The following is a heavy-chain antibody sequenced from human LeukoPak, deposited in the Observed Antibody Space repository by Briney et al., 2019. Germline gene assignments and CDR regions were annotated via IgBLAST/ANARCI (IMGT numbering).Heavy chain of an antibody. CDR3: ARGVTMGQGYYYYWDV. J-gene: IGHJ6*03. V-gene: IGHV4-59*01. Sequence: TSETLSLTCTVSGGSISSYYWSWIRQPPGKGLEWIGYISDTGNTNYNPSLKSRVTMSVDTSKDQFSLKLSSVTAADTAVYSCARGVTMGQGYYYYWDVWGKGTRVSVSS. CDR2: ISDTGNT. D-gene: IGHD3-10*01. CDR1: GGSISSYY.